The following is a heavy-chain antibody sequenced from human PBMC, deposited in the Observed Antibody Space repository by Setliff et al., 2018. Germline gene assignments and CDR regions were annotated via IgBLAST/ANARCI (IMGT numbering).Heavy chain of an antibody. CDR1: GESFDTYY. J-gene: IGHJ3*01. Sequence: SETLSLTCNVFGESFDTYYWSWIRQPPGKGLEWFGEINQSGGGDYNPSFKGRVTISVDTSKKQFSLTLRYVTAADTALYYCRQAVVGRDVFDVWGQGTVVTIS. V-gene: IGHV4-34*01. CDR3: RQAVVGRDVFDV. D-gene: IGHD1-1*01. CDR2: INQSGGG.